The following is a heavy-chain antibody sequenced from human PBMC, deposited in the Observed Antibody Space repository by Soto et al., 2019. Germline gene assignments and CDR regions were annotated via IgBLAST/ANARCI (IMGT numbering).Heavy chain of an antibody. CDR1: GGSISTYY. Sequence: SETLSLTCSVSGGSISTYYWSWIRQPPGKGLEWIGYIYSSGSTNYNPSLKSRVTISLDTSKSQFSLKLSSVTAADTAVYYCARLDILTGYSYWGQGTLVTVSS. CDR2: IYSSGST. CDR3: ARLDILTGYSY. J-gene: IGHJ4*02. V-gene: IGHV4-59*01. D-gene: IGHD3-9*01.